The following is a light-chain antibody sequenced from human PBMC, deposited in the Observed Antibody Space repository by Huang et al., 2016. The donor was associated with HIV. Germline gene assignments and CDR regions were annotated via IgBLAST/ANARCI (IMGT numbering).Light chain of an antibody. CDR3: QQYYNTPLT. CDR1: QSILYSSNNKNY. J-gene: IGKJ4*01. Sequence: DIVMTQSPDSLAVSLGERATINCKSSQSILYSSNNKNYLAWYQQKPGQPPNLLFSWASTRESGVPDRFSAGGSGTNFTLTISTLQAEDVAVYFCQQYYNTPLTFGGGTKVEIK. V-gene: IGKV4-1*01. CDR2: WAS.